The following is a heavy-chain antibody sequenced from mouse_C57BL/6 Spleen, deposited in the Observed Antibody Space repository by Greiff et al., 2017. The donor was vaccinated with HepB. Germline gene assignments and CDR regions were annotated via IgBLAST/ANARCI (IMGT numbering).Heavy chain of an antibody. D-gene: IGHD2-4*01. CDR2: IYPGDGDT. CDR1: GYAFSSSW. Sequence: VQLQQSGPELVKPGASVKISCKASGYAFSSSWMNWVKQRPGKGLEWIGRIYPGDGDTNYNGKFKGKATLTADKSSSPAYMQLSSLTSEDSAVYFCARKGYYDYDGFAYWGQGTLVTVSA. J-gene: IGHJ3*01. V-gene: IGHV1-82*01. CDR3: ARKGYYDYDGFAY.